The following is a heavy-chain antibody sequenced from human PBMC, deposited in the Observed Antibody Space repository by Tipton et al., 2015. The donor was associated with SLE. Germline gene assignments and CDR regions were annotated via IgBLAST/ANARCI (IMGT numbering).Heavy chain of an antibody. V-gene: IGHV4-34*01. CDR2: VNHSGST. CDR1: GGPFNLYS. CDR3: ATAGGSGSNDAFDI. Sequence: TLSLTCAVYGGPFNLYSWSWIRQSPDKGLEWIGEVNHSGSTNYNPSLKSRVTISVDTSKNRFSLKVSSVTAADTAVYYCATAGGSGSNDAFDIWGQGTMVTVSS. D-gene: IGHD3-10*01. J-gene: IGHJ3*02.